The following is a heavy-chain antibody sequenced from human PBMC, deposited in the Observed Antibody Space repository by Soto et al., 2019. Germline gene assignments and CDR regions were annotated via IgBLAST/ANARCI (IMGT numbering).Heavy chain of an antibody. CDR1: GFTFSSYA. CDR2: VSGSGGSA. CDR3: AKAGDYSYFDY. Sequence: EVQLLESGGGLVQPGGSLRLSCAASGFTFSSYAMNWVRQAPGKGLEWVSAVSGSGGSAYYADSVKGWFTISRDNSKNTLYLQMNSLRAEDTAVYYCAKAGDYSYFDYWGQGTLVTVSS. V-gene: IGHV3-23*01. J-gene: IGHJ4*02. D-gene: IGHD2-21*01.